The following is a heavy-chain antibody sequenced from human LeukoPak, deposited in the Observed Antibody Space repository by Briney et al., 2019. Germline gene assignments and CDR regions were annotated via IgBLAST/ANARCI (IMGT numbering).Heavy chain of an antibody. Sequence: SVKVSCKASGYSFSNYDINWVRQAPGQGLEWMGWINPNSGGTNYAQKFQGRVTMTRDTSISTAYMELSRLRSDDTAVYYCARGMEPYYYMDVWGKGTTVTVSS. CDR2: INPNSGGT. CDR1: GYSFSNYD. D-gene: IGHD1-26*01. CDR3: ARGMEPYYYMDV. J-gene: IGHJ6*03. V-gene: IGHV1-2*02.